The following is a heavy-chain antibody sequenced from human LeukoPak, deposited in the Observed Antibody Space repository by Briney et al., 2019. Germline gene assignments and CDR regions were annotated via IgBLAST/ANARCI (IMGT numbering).Heavy chain of an antibody. J-gene: IGHJ4*02. CDR3: ARGDYDILTGYYNLDY. CDR2: INPNSGGT. Sequence: ASVKVSCKASGYTFTGYYMHWARQAPGQGLEWMGRINPNSGGTNYAQKFQGRVTMTRDTSISTAYMELSRLRSDDTAVYYCARGDYDILTGYYNLDYWGQGTLVTVSS. V-gene: IGHV1-2*06. CDR1: GYTFTGYY. D-gene: IGHD3-9*01.